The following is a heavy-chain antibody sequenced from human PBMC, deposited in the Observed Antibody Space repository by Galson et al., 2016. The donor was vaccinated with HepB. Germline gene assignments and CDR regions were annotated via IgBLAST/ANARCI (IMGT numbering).Heavy chain of an antibody. Sequence: SVKVSCKASGFTFSDAAMQWVRQARGQRLEWIGWIVVGNGNTNYAQKFQERVTITSDMSTSTAYMELSSLRSEDTAVYYCVRGGSGTYYYSGMDVWGQGTTVTFSS. D-gene: IGHD1-26*01. CDR1: GFTFSDAA. J-gene: IGHJ6*02. CDR2: IVVGNGNT. V-gene: IGHV1-58*02. CDR3: VRGGSGTYYYSGMDV.